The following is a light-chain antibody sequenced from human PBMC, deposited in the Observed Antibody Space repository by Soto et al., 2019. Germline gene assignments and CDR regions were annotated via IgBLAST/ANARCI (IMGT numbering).Light chain of an antibody. Sequence: QSALTQPASVSGSPGQSITISCTGTSSDVGAYNYVSWYQHHPGNAPKLLIYDVSTRPSGVSNRFSGSKSGNTASLTISGLQAEDEAYYYGSSYTTSTTRVFGTETKLTVL. V-gene: IGLV2-14*03. CDR3: SSYTTSTTRV. CDR2: DVS. CDR1: SSDVGAYNY. J-gene: IGLJ1*01.